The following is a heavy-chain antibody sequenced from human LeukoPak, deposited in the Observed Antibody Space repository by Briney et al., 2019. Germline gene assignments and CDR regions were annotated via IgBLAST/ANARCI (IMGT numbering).Heavy chain of an antibody. D-gene: IGHD3-10*01. Sequence: SVKVFCKASGDTFSSYAISGVRRAPGQGLEWMGGIIPIFGTANYAQKFQGRVTITADKSTSTAYMELSSLRSEDTAVYYCARDAYGSGSYGGLYGMDVWGKGTTVTVSS. V-gene: IGHV1-69*06. CDR2: IIPIFGTA. J-gene: IGHJ6*04. CDR1: GDTFSSYA. CDR3: ARDAYGSGSYGGLYGMDV.